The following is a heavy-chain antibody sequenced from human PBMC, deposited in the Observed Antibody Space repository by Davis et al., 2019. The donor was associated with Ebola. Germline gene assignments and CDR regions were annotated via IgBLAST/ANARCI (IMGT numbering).Heavy chain of an antibody. Sequence: PSETLSFTCTVSGGSVSSGSYYWSWIRQPPGKGLEWIGYIYYSGSTNYNPSLKSRVTISVDTSKNQFSLKLSSVTAADTAVYYCASEVDTAMGFDYWGQGTLVTVSS. CDR2: IYYSGST. J-gene: IGHJ4*02. V-gene: IGHV4-61*01. CDR1: GGSVSSGSYY. CDR3: ASEVDTAMGFDY. D-gene: IGHD5-18*01.